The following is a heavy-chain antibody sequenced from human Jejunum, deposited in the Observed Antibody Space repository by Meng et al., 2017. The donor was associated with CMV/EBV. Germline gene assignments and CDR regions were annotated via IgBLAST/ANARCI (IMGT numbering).Heavy chain of an antibody. Sequence: SSTSSSWVAIGQPPGKRLEWIGRFNYSGSTYYDQSLKSRITISVDTSKRQFSLKLSSVTAADTAVYYCARHSSGLTFHYDSSGYYSHWGQGTLVTVSS. D-gene: IGHD3-22*01. CDR2: FNYSGST. J-gene: IGHJ4*01. CDR3: ARHSSGLTFHYDSSGYYSH. V-gene: IGHV4-39*01. CDR1: SSTSSS.